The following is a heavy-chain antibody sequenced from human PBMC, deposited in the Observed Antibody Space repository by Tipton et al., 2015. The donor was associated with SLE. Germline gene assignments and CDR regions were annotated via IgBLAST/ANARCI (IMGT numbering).Heavy chain of an antibody. J-gene: IGHJ5*02. CDR2: INHSGST. CDR3: ASKGQLVTSTDWFDP. Sequence: SLTCAVYGGSFSGYYWSWIRQPPGKGLEWIGEINHSGSTNYNPSLKSRVTISVDTSKNQFSLKLSSVTAADTAVYYCASKGQLVTSTDWFDPWGQGTLVTVSS. D-gene: IGHD6-6*01. CDR1: GGSFSGYY. V-gene: IGHV4-34*01.